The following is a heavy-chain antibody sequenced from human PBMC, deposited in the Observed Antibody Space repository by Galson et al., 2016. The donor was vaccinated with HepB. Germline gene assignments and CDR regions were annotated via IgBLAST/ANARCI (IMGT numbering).Heavy chain of an antibody. CDR3: ARFRVTRGVAGTLNWFDP. CDR2: INTNTGNP. D-gene: IGHD6-19*01. J-gene: IGHJ5*02. CDR1: GYTFTTYA. V-gene: IGHV7-4-1*02. Sequence: SVKVSCKASGYTFTTYAMNWVRQAPGQGLEWMGWINTNTGNPTYAQGFTGRFVFSLDTSVSTAYLQISSRKAEDTAVYYCARFRVTRGVAGTLNWFDPWGQGTLVTVSS.